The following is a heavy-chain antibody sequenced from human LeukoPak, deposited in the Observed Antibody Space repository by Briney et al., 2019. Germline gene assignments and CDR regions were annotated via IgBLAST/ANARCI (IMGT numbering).Heavy chain of an antibody. CDR1: GGSIHSYY. CDR3: ARSVYDWNPRYYMDV. V-gene: IGHV4-59*01. J-gene: IGHJ6*03. CDR2: IYHNGGS. Sequence: SETLSLTCSVSGGSIHSYYWTWIRQPPGKGLEWIGYIYHNGGSSYNPSLRSRVTLSIDTSKKNFSLKLTSVTGAETAVYYCARSVYDWNPRYYMDVWGEGTTVTVSS. D-gene: IGHD1-20*01.